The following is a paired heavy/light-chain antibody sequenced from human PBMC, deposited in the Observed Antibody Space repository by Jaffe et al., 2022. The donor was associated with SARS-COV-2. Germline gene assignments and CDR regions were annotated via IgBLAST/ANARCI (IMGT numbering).Light chain of an antibody. CDR3: QHYGDSSWT. CDR2: GAS. J-gene: IGKJ1*01. Sequence: VLTQSPGTLSLSPGERVTLSCRASQSVSSNSLAWYQQKPGQTPRLLIYGASIRATGIPDRFSGSGSGTDFTLTLSRLEPDDFAVYFCQHYGDSSWTFGPGTKVEIK. CDR1: QSVSSNS. V-gene: IGKV3-20*01.
Heavy chain of an antibody. CDR3: AKESPYPSRGSSRLYYFDY. CDR2: ISNGGRT. J-gene: IGHJ4*02. D-gene: IGHD2-21*02. Sequence: EVQVVESGGGLVQPGGSLSLSCAASGFIFSNFAMSWVRQAPGKGLEWVSAISNGGRTYYAESVRGRFSISRDNSKSTVLLQMNSLRAEDTATYYCAKESPYPSRGSSRLYYFDYWGRGALVTVSS. V-gene: IGHV3-23*04. CDR1: GFIFSNFA.